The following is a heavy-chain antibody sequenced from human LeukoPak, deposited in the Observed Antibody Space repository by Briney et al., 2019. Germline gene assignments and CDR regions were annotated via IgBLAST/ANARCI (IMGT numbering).Heavy chain of an antibody. D-gene: IGHD3-3*01. CDR3: ATVPTRPYYDFWSGYPLDY. CDR2: FDPEDGET. V-gene: IGHV1-24*01. Sequence: ASVKVSCKVSGYTLTELSMHWVRQAPGKGLEWMGGFDPEDGETIYAQKSQGRVTMTEDTSTDTAYMELSSLRSEDTAVYYCATVPTRPYYDFWSGYPLDYWGQGTLVTVSS. J-gene: IGHJ4*02. CDR1: GYTLTELS.